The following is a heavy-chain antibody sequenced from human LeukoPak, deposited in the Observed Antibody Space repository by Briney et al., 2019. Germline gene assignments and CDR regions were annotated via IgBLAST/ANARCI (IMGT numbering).Heavy chain of an antibody. CDR1: TYSFASYG. D-gene: IGHD2-15*01. Sequence: ASVRVSCRASTYSFASYGICWVRQAPEQGLEWMGWISGYNGDTNYAQKFQGRLTMSTDTSTTTTYMELRSLRSDDTAVYYCARDFAIYSYYMDVWGKGTTVTISS. J-gene: IGHJ6*03. V-gene: IGHV1-18*01. CDR2: ISGYNGDT. CDR3: ARDFAIYSYYMDV.